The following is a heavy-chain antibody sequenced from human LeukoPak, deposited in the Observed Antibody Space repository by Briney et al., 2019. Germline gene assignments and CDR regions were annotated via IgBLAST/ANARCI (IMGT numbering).Heavy chain of an antibody. Sequence: GGSLRLSCAASGFTFSSYNMNWVRQAPGKGLEWVSYISTSSSTKYYADSVRGRFTISRDNAKNSLSLQMNSLRAEDTAVYYCVRLVVERYYYHGMDVWGQGTTVTVSS. CDR2: ISTSSSTK. V-gene: IGHV3-48*01. J-gene: IGHJ6*02. CDR1: GFTFSSYN. D-gene: IGHD6-19*01. CDR3: VRLVVERYYYHGMDV.